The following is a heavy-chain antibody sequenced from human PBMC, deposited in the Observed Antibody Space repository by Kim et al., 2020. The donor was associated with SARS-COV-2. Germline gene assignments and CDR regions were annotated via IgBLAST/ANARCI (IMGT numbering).Heavy chain of an antibody. Sequence: SVKVSCKASGGTFSSYAISWVRQAPGQGLEWMGRIIPILGIANYAQKFQGRVTITADKSTSTAYMELSSLRSEDTAVYYCARDLACCSGGRCSFDYWGQ. V-gene: IGHV1-69*04. CDR2: IIPILGIA. D-gene: IGHD2-15*01. J-gene: IGHJ4*02. CDR3: ARDLACCSGGRCSFDY. CDR1: GGTFSSYA.